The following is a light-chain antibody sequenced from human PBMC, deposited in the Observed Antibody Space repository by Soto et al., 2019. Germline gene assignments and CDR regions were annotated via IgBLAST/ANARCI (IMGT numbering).Light chain of an antibody. CDR2: WAS. J-gene: IGKJ4*01. V-gene: IGKV4-1*01. Sequence: DIVMTQSPDSLAVSLGERATINCKSSQSVLSSSNNKNCLAWYQQKRGQPAKLLISWASIRESGVPGRFSGSGSGTDFTLTISSLQAEDVAVYYCQQYYTTPLTFGGGSKVEIK. CDR1: QSVLSSSNNKNC. CDR3: QQYYTTPLT.